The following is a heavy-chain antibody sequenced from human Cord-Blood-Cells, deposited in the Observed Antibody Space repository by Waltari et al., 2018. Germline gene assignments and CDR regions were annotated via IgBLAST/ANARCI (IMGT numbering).Heavy chain of an antibody. Sequence: QVQLQQWGAGLLKPSETLSLTCAVDGGSFSGSYWSWIRQPPGKELEWIGEINHSGSTKHNPSRKSRVTISVDTSKNQFSLQLSSVTAADTAVYYCARGVGYYGSGSYYEDYWGQRTLVTVSS. J-gene: IGHJ4*02. CDR3: ARGVGYYGSGSYYEDY. CDR1: GGSFSGSY. V-gene: IGHV4-34*01. D-gene: IGHD3-10*01. CDR2: INHSGST.